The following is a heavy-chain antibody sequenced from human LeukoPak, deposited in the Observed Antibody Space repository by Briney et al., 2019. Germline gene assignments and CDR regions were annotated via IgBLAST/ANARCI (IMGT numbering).Heavy chain of an antibody. V-gene: IGHV1-18*01. CDR2: ISPYNGNT. CDR3: ARDPGIYYYDSSGRFDY. CDR1: GYIFTTYG. D-gene: IGHD3-22*01. J-gene: IGHJ4*02. Sequence: GASVKVSCKASGYIFTTYGISWVRQAPGQGLAWMGWISPYNGNTIYAHNLQGRVTMTTDTSTSTAYMELRSLTSDDTAVYYCARDPGIYYYDSSGRFDYWGQGTLVTVSS.